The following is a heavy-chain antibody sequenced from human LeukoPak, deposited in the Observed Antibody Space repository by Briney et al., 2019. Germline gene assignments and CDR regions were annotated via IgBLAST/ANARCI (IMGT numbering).Heavy chain of an antibody. J-gene: IGHJ2*01. D-gene: IGHD6-19*01. CDR2: ISSSGTAI. V-gene: IGHV3-11*04. CDR3: ARALAVAGIEYWYFDL. CDR1: GFTFTNYY. Sequence: GGSLRLSCVASGFTFTNYYMSWIRQTPGQGLEWISHISSSGTAIYYADSVKGRFTISKDNAKNSLYLQMNSLRAEDTAVYYCARALAVAGIEYWYFDLWGRGTLVTVSS.